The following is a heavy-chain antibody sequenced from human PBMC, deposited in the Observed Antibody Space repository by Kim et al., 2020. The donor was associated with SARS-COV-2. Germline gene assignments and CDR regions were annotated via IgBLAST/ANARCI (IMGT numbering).Heavy chain of an antibody. J-gene: IGHJ4*02. CDR3: AAKKHGSFPFDY. V-gene: IGHV3-23*01. Sequence: GGSLRLSCAASGFTFSSYAVSWVRQAPGKGLAWVSAISGGGDTTVYADSVKGRFTISRDNSRNTLYLQMNSLRVDDTAVYYCAAKKHGSFPFDYWGQGTLVTVSS. CDR2: ISGGGDTT. CDR1: GFTFSSYA. D-gene: IGHD3-10*01.